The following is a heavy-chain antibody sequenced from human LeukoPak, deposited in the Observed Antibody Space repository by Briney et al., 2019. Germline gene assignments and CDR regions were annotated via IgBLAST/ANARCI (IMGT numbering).Heavy chain of an antibody. CDR3: AKEGPGGLNF. V-gene: IGHV3-30*02. J-gene: IGHJ4*02. CDR2: IWSAEGNK. CDR1: GFTFSSYG. Sequence: GGSLRLSCAASGFTFSSYGVHWVRQAPGKGLEWVAVIWSAEGNKNYLDSVKGRFTISRDNSKNTLYLQMNSLTTEDTAVYYCAKEGPGGLNFWGQGTLVTVSS. D-gene: IGHD3-10*01.